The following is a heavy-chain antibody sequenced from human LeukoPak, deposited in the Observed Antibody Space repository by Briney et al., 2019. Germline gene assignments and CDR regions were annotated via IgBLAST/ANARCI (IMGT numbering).Heavy chain of an antibody. CDR2: INTNTGNP. CDR3: ATGSFYSGSYLRREAFDI. CDR1: GYTFTSYA. Sequence: ASVKVSCKASGYTFTSYAMNWVRQAPGQGLEWMGWINTNTGNPTYAQGFTGRFVFSLDTSVSTAYLQISSLKAEDTAVYYCATGSFYSGSYLRREAFDIWGQGTMVTVSS. J-gene: IGHJ3*02. D-gene: IGHD1-26*01. V-gene: IGHV7-4-1*02.